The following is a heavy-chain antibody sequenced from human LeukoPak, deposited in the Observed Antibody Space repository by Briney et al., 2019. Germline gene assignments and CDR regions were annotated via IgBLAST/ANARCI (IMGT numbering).Heavy chain of an antibody. CDR2: IYYSGST. J-gene: IGHJ3*02. CDR3: ASGGYCSSTSCYDAFDI. V-gene: IGHV4-59*01. D-gene: IGHD2-2*01. CDR1: GGSISSYY. Sequence: ASETLSLTCTVSGGSISSYYWSWIRQPPGKGLEWIGYIYYSGSTNYNPSLKSRVTISVDTSKNQFSLKLSSVTAADTAVYYCASGGYCSSTSCYDAFDIWGQGTMVTVSS.